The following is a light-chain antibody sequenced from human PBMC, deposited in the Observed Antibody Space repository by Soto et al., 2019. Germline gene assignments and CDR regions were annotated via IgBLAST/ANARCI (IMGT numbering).Light chain of an antibody. Sequence: EIVLTQSPATLSLSPGERATLSCRASQSVSSYLAWYQQKPGQAPRLLIYDASNRATGIPARFSGSGSGTDFTRTISSLAPEDFAVYYCQQRSNWPPWTFGQGNKVESK. V-gene: IGKV3-11*01. CDR1: QSVSSY. J-gene: IGKJ1*01. CDR2: DAS. CDR3: QQRSNWPPWT.